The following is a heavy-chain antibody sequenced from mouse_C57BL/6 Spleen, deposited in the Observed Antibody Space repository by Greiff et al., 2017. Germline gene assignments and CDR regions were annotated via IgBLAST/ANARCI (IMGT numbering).Heavy chain of an antibody. CDR2: IDPSDSYT. V-gene: IGHV1-69*01. CDR1: GYTFTSYW. CDR3: ARRNYYEEDYFDY. D-gene: IGHD2-4*01. Sequence: QVQLQQPGAELVMPGASVKLSCKASGYTFTSYWMHWVKQRPGQGLEWIGEIDPSDSYTNYNQKFKGKSTLTADKSSSTAYMQLSSLTSEDSAVYYCARRNYYEEDYFDYWGQGTTLTVSS. J-gene: IGHJ2*01.